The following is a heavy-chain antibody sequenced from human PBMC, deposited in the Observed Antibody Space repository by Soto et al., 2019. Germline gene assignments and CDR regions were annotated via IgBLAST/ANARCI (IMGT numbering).Heavy chain of an antibody. CDR3: AKSVTIWYFHL. CDR2: IYYNGNT. V-gene: IGHV4-31*01. J-gene: IGHJ2*01. Sequence: QVQLQESGPGLVQPAQTLSLTCTVSGASISSSGYYWTWIRQHPGKGLEWIGYIYYNGNTYYNPCLNTHVTKSVDQARTRYSQNLSSVTAADTAVDYFAKSVTIWYFHLWGRGTLVTVSS. CDR1: GASISSSGYY.